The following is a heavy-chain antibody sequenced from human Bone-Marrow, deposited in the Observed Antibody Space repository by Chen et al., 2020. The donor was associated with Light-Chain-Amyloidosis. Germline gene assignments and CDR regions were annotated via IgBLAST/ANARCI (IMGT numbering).Heavy chain of an antibody. CDR2: CRGKGGST. CDR3: AQYLLTTRKYSYGSERPEYYDMDV. CDR1: GLTFSSYA. V-gene: IGHV3-23*01. J-gene: IGHJ6*03. Sequence: EVQLLESGGGLVQPGGSLGLSGAASGLTFSSYAMSWVGQAPGKGLECVTACRGKGGSTCHADSEKALYTISRDNSKSTMYLQMNSLSAEDTAGYYCAQYLLTTRKYSYGSERPEYYDMDVWGKETTVTVPS. D-gene: IGHD3-10*01.